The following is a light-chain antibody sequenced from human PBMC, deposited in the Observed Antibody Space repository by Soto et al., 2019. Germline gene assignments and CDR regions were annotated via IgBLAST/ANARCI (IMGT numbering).Light chain of an antibody. Sequence: QSSLTQPPSASGSPGQSVTVPCTGTSSDIGAYDYVSWYQQHPGKVPKLLIYEVSKRPSGVPARFSASKSGHTASLTVSGLQADDEDDYYCSAHGGANNFYVFGSGTKVTV. V-gene: IGLV2-8*01. J-gene: IGLJ1*01. CDR1: SSDIGAYDY. CDR3: SAHGGANNFYV. CDR2: EVS.